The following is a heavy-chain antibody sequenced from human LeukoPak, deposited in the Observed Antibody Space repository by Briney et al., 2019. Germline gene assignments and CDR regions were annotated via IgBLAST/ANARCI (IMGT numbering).Heavy chain of an antibody. D-gene: IGHD2/OR15-2a*01. CDR1: GGPFSGYY. CDR2: INHSGST. CDR3: ARSRGKIGY. Sequence: SETLSLTCAVYGGPFSGYYWSWIRQPPGKGLEWIGEINHSGSTNYNPSLKSRVTISVDTSKNQFSLKLSSVTAADTAVYYCARSRGKIGYWGQGTLVTVSS. V-gene: IGHV4-34*01. J-gene: IGHJ4*02.